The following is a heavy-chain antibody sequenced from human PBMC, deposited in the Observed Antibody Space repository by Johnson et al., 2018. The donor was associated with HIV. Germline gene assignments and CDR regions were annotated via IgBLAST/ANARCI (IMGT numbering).Heavy chain of an antibody. V-gene: IGHV3-11*04. Sequence: QVQLVESGGGLVKPGGSLRLSCAASGFTFSDYYMSWIRQAPGKGLEWVSYISSSGSTIYYADPVKGRFTISRDNAKNLVYLQMNSLRAEDTAVYYCASAGYYYDSSGIFIPQDAFDIWGQGTMVTVSS. D-gene: IGHD3-22*01. J-gene: IGHJ3*02. CDR3: ASAGYYYDSSGIFIPQDAFDI. CDR2: ISSSGSTI. CDR1: GFTFSDYY.